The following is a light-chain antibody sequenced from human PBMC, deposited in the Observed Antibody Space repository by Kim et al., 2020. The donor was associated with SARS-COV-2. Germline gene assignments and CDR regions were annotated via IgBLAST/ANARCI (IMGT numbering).Light chain of an antibody. CDR3: QAWDSSTPL. CDR2: QDS. J-gene: IGLJ3*02. CDR1: KLGDKY. Sequence: SYELTQPPSVSVSPGQTASITCSGDKLGDKYACWYQQKPGQSPVLVIYQDSKRPSGIPERFSGSNSENTATLTISGTQAMDEADYYCQAWDSSTPLFGGGTQLTVL. V-gene: IGLV3-1*01.